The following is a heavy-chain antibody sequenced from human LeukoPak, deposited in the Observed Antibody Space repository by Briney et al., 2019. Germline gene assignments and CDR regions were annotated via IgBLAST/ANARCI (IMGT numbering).Heavy chain of an antibody. Sequence: SQTLSLTCTVSGGSISSGDYYWSWIRQPPGKGLEWIGYIYYSGSTYYNPSLKSRVTISVDTSKNQFSLKLSSVTAADTAVYYCARAPHGYASSVYYFDYWGQGTLVTVSS. CDR1: GGSISSGDYY. J-gene: IGHJ4*02. CDR2: IYYSGST. D-gene: IGHD3-22*01. V-gene: IGHV4-30-4*01. CDR3: ARAPHGYASSVYYFDY.